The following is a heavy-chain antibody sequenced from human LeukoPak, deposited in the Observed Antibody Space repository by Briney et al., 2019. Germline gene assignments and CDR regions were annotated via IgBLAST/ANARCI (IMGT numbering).Heavy chain of an antibody. V-gene: IGHV3-7*01. CDR2: IKQDGSEK. CDR3: AKVRKVAARPDPDY. D-gene: IGHD6-6*01. J-gene: IGHJ4*02. Sequence: TSRSYYWGWIRQPPGKGLEWVANIKQDGSEKYYVDSVKGRFTISRDNAKNSLYLQVNSLRAEDTAVYYCAKVRKVAARPDPDYWGQGTLVTVSS. CDR1: TSRSYY.